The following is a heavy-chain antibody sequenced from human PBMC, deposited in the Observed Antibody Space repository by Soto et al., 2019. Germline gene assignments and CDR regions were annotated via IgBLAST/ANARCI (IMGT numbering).Heavy chain of an antibody. Sequence: QVQLQESGPGLVKPSQTLSLTCTVSGGSISSGGYYWSWIRQHPGKGLEWIGYIDYSGSTYYNPSLNGRVTISVDTSKNQFSLKLSSVTAADTAVYYCVREEVTMVRVVNYSYYGMDVWGQGTTVTVSS. CDR2: IDYSGST. CDR1: GGSISSGGYY. CDR3: VREEVTMVRVVNYSYYGMDV. J-gene: IGHJ6*02. V-gene: IGHV4-31*03. D-gene: IGHD3-10*01.